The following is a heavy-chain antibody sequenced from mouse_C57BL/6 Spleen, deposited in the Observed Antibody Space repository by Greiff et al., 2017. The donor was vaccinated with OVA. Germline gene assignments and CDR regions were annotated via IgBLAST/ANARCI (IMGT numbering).Heavy chain of an antibody. CDR3: ARTSYDYDSLFAY. CDR2: IWTGGGT. V-gene: IGHV2-9-1*01. CDR1: GFSFTSYA. Sequence: QVQLQQSGPGLVAPSQSLSIPCTVSGFSFTSYAISWVRQPPGKGLEWLGVIWTGGGTNYNSALKSRLSISKDNSKSQVFLKMNSLQTDDTARYYCARTSYDYDSLFAYWGQGTLVTVSA. D-gene: IGHD2-4*01. J-gene: IGHJ3*01.